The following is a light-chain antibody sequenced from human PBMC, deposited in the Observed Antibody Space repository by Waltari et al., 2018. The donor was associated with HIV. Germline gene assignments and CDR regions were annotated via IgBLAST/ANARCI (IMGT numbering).Light chain of an antibody. CDR2: EVS. J-gene: IGLJ1*01. Sequence: QSALTQPRSVSGSPGQSVTIPCTGTSSYIGYFAYVSWYQQYPGKAPKVIIYEVSQRPSGVPDRFTASKSGITASLTISGLQDEDEAHYYCCSYAGAYTYVFGTGTKVTVL. CDR3: CSYAGAYTYV. CDR1: SSYIGYFAY. V-gene: IGLV2-11*01.